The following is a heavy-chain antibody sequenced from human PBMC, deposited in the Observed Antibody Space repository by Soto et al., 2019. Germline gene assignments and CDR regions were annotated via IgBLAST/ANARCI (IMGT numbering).Heavy chain of an antibody. CDR3: AKVYFGSGSYYGVGYNWFDP. D-gene: IGHD3-10*01. Sequence: GGSLRLSCAASGFTFSSYAMSWVRQAPGKGLEWVSAISGSGGSTYYADSVKGRFTISRDNSKNTLYLQMNSLRAEDTAVYYFAKVYFGSGSYYGVGYNWFDPWGQGTLVTVSS. CDR2: ISGSGGST. V-gene: IGHV3-23*01. CDR1: GFTFSSYA. J-gene: IGHJ5*02.